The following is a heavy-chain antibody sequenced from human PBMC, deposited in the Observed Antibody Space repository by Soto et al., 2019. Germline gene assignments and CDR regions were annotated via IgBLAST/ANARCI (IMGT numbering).Heavy chain of an antibody. J-gene: IGHJ3*02. D-gene: IGHD3-3*01. Sequence: GSLRLSCAASGFTFSSYAMSWVRQAPGKGLEWVSAISGSGGSTYYADSVKGRFTISRDNSKNTLYLQMNSLRAEGTAVYYCAKDSTDPITIFGVAPRDAFDIWGQGTMVTVSS. CDR1: GFTFSSYA. CDR3: AKDSTDPITIFGVAPRDAFDI. CDR2: ISGSGGST. V-gene: IGHV3-23*01.